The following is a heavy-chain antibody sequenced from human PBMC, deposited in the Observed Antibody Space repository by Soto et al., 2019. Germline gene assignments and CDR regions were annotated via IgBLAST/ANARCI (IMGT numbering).Heavy chain of an antibody. J-gene: IGHJ4*02. Sequence: QITLKESGPPLVKPTQTLTLTCTYSGFSLRTTGVGVGWIRQPPGKALEWLGIIYWDDDKRYSPSLKSRLTLTHDISKSQVVLTMTNMDPVDTATYYCAHTWGLPFDYWGQGTLVIVSS. V-gene: IGHV2-5*02. CDR3: AHTWGLPFDY. CDR2: IYWDDDK. CDR1: GFSLRTTGVG. D-gene: IGHD2-21*01.